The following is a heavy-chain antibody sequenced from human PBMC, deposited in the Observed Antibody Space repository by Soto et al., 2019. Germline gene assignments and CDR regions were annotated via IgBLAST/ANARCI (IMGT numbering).Heavy chain of an antibody. J-gene: IGHJ4*02. D-gene: IGHD6-6*01. Sequence: QVQLVESGGGVVQPGRSLRLSCAASGSTFSSYAMHWVRQAPGKGLEWVAVISYDGSNKYYADSVKGRFTISRDNSKNTLYLQMNSLRAEDTAVYYCARDRYSSSSGLDYWGQGTLVTVSS. CDR3: ARDRYSSSSGLDY. CDR2: ISYDGSNK. V-gene: IGHV3-30-3*01. CDR1: GSTFSSYA.